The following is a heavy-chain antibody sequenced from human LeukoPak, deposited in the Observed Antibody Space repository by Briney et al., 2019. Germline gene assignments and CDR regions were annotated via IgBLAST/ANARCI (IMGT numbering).Heavy chain of an antibody. CDR2: ISWNSGSI. CDR1: GFTFDDYA. Sequence: PGGSLRLSCAASGFTFDDYAMHWVRQAPGKGLEWVSGISWNSGSIGYADSVKGRFTISRDNAKNSLYLQMNSLRAEDTALYYCAGAAVTDAFDIWGQGTMVTVSS. D-gene: IGHD6-25*01. CDR3: AGAAVTDAFDI. V-gene: IGHV3-9*01. J-gene: IGHJ3*02.